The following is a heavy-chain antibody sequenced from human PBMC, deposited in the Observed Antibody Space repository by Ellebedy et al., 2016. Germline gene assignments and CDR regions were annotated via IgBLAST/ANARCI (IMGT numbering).Heavy chain of an antibody. CDR2: IYYSGST. Sequence: SETLSLTXTVSGGSISSYYWHLIRQPPGKGLEWIGYIYYSGSTNYNPSLKSRVTISVDTSKNQFSLKLSSVTAADTAVYYCARQRVDSFDYWGQGTLVTVSS. J-gene: IGHJ4*02. D-gene: IGHD2-15*01. CDR1: GGSISSYY. V-gene: IGHV4-59*08. CDR3: ARQRVDSFDY.